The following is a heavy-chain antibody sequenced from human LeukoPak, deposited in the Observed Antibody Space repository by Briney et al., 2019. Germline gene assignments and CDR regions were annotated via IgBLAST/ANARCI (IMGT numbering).Heavy chain of an antibody. V-gene: IGHV3-7*01. CDR1: GFTFSAYW. CDR2: LKQDGSEK. Sequence: GGSLRLSCAASGFTFSAYWMSWVRQAPGKGLEWVANLKQDGSEKYYVDSVKGRFTISRDNAKNSLYLQTNSLRGEDTAVYYCARDDGFYSASGIYQNYFDHWGQGILVTVSP. D-gene: IGHD3-10*01. J-gene: IGHJ4*02. CDR3: ARDDGFYSASGIYQNYFDH.